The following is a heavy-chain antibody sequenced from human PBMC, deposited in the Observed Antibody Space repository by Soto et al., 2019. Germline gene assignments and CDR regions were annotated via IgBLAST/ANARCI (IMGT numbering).Heavy chain of an antibody. J-gene: IGHJ6*02. CDR1: GYTFKSYG. CDR3: ARDRGAYGMDV. Sequence: QVQLLQSGAEVKKPGASVKVSCKASGYTFKSYGITWLRQAPGQGLEWMAWISAYNGNTNYAQKLQGIVTMTTVPPTRTAYMELRSLRSGDTAVYYCARDRGAYGMDVWCQGTTVTVSS. CDR2: ISAYNGNT. V-gene: IGHV1-18*01.